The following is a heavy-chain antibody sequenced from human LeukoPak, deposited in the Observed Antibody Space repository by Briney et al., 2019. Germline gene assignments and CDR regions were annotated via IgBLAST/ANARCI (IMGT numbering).Heavy chain of an antibody. D-gene: IGHD4-17*01. V-gene: IGHV3-21*01. J-gene: IGHJ6*02. Sequence: GGSLRLSCAASGFTFSSYSMNWVRRAPGKGLEWVSSISSSSSYIYYADSVKGRFTISRDNAKNSLYLQMNSLRAEDTAVYYCARGGYGDYGTDVWGQGTTVTVSS. CDR1: GFTFSSYS. CDR3: ARGGYGDYGTDV. CDR2: ISSSSSYI.